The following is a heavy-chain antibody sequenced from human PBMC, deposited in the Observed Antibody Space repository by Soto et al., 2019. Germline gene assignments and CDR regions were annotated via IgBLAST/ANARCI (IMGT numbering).Heavy chain of an antibody. J-gene: IGHJ5*02. CDR3: ARTYYYRSGTYFAWFDP. D-gene: IGHD3-10*01. V-gene: IGHV4-39*07. Sequence: SETLSLTCTVSGGYISSGDYYWSWNRQSPGKGLEWIGQIKHSGGTNYNPLLKSRVTISVDTPRNQFSPKLSSVTAADTAVYFCARTYYYRSGTYFAWFDPWGQGTLVTVSS. CDR1: GGYISSGDYY. CDR2: IKHSGGT.